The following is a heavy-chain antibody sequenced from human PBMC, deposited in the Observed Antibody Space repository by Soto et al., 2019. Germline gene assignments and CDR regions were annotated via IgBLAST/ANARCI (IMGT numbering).Heavy chain of an antibody. V-gene: IGHV4-59*01. CDR1: GGSISSYY. CDR3: AREGYDYDSRAFDY. J-gene: IGHJ4*02. D-gene: IGHD3-22*01. CDR2: IYYSGST. Sequence: PSETLSLTCTVSGGSISSYYWSWIRQPPGKGLEWIGYIYYSGSTNYNPSLKSRVTISVDTSKNQFSLKLSSVTAADTAVYYCAREGYDYDSRAFDYWGQGTLVTVS.